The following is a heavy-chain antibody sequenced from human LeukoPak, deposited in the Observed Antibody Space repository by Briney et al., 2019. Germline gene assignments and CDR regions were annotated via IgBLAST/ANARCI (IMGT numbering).Heavy chain of an antibody. V-gene: IGHV3-49*04. CDR2: IRSKTYGGTT. J-gene: IGHJ4*02. D-gene: IGHD5-18*01. CDR3: TRDRGYSYSWYFDS. Sequence: PGRSLRLSCTTSGFTFADYAMSWVRQAPGKGLEWVGFIRSKTYGGTTGYAASVKGRFTISRDDSKSIAYLQVNSLKSEDTAVYYCTRDRGYSYSWYFDSWGQGTLVTVSS. CDR1: GFTFADYA.